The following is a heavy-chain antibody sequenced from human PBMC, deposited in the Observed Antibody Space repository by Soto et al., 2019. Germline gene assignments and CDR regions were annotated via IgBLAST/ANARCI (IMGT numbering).Heavy chain of an antibody. CDR1: GFTFSDYY. V-gene: IGHV3-11*01. D-gene: IGHD3-22*01. CDR2: ISSSGSTI. J-gene: IGHJ4*02. CDR3: ARGKIRYYDSSGYPSNFDY. Sequence: PGGSLRLSCAASGFTFSDYYMSWIRQAPGKGLEWVSYISSSGSTIYYADSVKGRFTISRDNAKNSLYLQMNSLRAEDTAVYYCARGKIRYYDSSGYPSNFDYWGQGTLVTVSS.